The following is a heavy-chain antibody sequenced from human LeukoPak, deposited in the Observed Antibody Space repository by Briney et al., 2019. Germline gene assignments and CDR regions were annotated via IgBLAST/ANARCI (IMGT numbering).Heavy chain of an antibody. CDR3: ARKGLNYYYGMDV. Sequence: GGSLRLSCAASGFTFSSYGMHWVRQAPGKGLEWVAVIWYDGSNKYYADSVKGRFTISRDNSKNTLYLQMNSLRAEDTAVYYCARKGLNYYYGMDVWGKGTTVTVSS. V-gene: IGHV3-33*01. J-gene: IGHJ6*04. CDR2: IWYDGSNK. D-gene: IGHD3-22*01. CDR1: GFTFSSYG.